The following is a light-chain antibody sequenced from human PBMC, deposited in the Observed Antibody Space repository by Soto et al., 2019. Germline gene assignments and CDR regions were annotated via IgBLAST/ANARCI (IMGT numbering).Light chain of an antibody. CDR2: EDA. CDR1: GGSIATNY. J-gene: IGLJ2*01. CDR3: QSHDSTNVV. V-gene: IGLV6-57*02. Sequence: FMLTQPHSVSESPGKTVTISCTGSGGSIATNYVQWHQQRPGSAPTTVIYEDAKRPSGVPDRFSGSIDRSSNSASLIISGLKTEDEADYYCQSHDSTNVVFGRGTKLTVL.